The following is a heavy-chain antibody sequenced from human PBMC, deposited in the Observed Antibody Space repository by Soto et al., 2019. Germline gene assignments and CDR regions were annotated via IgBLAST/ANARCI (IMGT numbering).Heavy chain of an antibody. Sequence: QVQLVQSVAEVKKPGSSVKVSCKASGGTFSSYAISWVRQAPGQGLEWMGGIIPIFGTANYAQKFQGRVTITADESTSTAYMELSSLRSEDTAVYYCARDRLSSGWYNWFDPWGQGTLVTVSS. J-gene: IGHJ5*02. CDR1: GGTFSSYA. V-gene: IGHV1-69*01. D-gene: IGHD6-19*01. CDR3: ARDRLSSGWYNWFDP. CDR2: IIPIFGTA.